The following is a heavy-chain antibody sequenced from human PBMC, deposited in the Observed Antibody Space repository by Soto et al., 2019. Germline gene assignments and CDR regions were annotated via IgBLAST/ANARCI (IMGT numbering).Heavy chain of an antibody. J-gene: IGHJ3*02. Sequence: EVQLVESGGGLVQPGGSLKLSCAASGFTFSGSAMHWVRQASGKGLEWVGRIRSKANSYATAYAASVKGRFTISRDDSKNTADLQMNSRKTADTAVYYCTQKLRYCSGGSCDPGAFDIWGQGTMVIVSS. CDR3: TQKLRYCSGGSCDPGAFDI. CDR1: GFTFSGSA. V-gene: IGHV3-73*02. CDR2: IRSKANSYAT. D-gene: IGHD2-15*01.